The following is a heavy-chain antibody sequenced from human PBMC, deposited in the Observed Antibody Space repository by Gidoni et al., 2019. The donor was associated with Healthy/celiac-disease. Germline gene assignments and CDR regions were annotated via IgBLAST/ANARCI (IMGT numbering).Heavy chain of an antibody. CDR3: TRDPPTVTPWKGFDP. CDR2: IRSKAYGGTT. J-gene: IGHJ5*02. CDR1: GFTFGAYA. D-gene: IGHD4-17*01. Sequence: EVQLVESGGGLVQPGRSLRLSCTASGFTFGAYAMSWVRQAPGKGLEWVGFIRSKAYGGTTEYAASVKGRFTISRDDSKSIAYLQMNSLKTEDTAVYYCTRDPPTVTPWKGFDPWGQGTLVTVSS. V-gene: IGHV3-49*04.